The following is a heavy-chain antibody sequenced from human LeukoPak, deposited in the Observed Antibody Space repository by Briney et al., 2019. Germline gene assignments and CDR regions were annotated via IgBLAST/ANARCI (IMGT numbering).Heavy chain of an antibody. J-gene: IGHJ6*04. Sequence: GGSLRLSCAASGFTFSNYAIHWVRQPPGEGLEFVSSISSNGISTYYGNSVKGRFTISRDNSKNTVYLQMGSLRAEDTAVYYCAELGITMIGGVWGKGTTVTISS. CDR2: ISSNGIST. CDR1: GFTFSNYA. D-gene: IGHD3-10*02. CDR3: AELGITMIGGV. V-gene: IGHV3-64*01.